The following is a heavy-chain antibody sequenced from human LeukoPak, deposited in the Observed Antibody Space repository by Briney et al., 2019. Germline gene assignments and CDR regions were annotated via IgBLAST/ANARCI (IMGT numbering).Heavy chain of an antibody. Sequence: SETLSLTCTVSGGSLSSYYWSWIRQPPGKGLEWIGYIYYSGSTNYNPSLKSRVTISVDTSKNQFSLKLSSVTAADTAVYYCARAYSSSWYFDYWGQGTLVTVSS. D-gene: IGHD6-13*01. J-gene: IGHJ4*02. CDR1: GGSLSSYY. CDR2: IYYSGST. CDR3: ARAYSSSWYFDY. V-gene: IGHV4-59*08.